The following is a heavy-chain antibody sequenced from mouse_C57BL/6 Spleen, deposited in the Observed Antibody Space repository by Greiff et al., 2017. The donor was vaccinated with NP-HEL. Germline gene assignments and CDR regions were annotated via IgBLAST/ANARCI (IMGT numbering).Heavy chain of an antibody. D-gene: IGHD4-1*01. CDR1: GFTFSDYG. J-gene: IGHJ1*03. CDR2: ISSGSSTI. CDR3: ARCTGTYWYFDV. Sequence: EVKLVESGGGLVKPGGSLKLSCAASGFTFSDYGMHWVRQAPEKGLEWVAYISSGSSTIYYADTVKGRFTISRDNAKNTLFLQMTSLRSEDTAMYYCARCTGTYWYFDVWGTGTTVTVSS. V-gene: IGHV5-17*01.